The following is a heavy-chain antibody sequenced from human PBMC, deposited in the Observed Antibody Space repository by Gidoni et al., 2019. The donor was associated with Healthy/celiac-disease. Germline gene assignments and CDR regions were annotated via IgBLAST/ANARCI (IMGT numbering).Heavy chain of an antibody. Sequence: QVQLQQWGAGLLKPSETLSLTCAVYGGSFSGYYWSWIRQPPGKGLEWIGEINHSGSTNYNPSLKSRDTISVDTSKNQFSLKLSSVTAADTAVYYCARALRYYDFWSGSQPYYFDYWGQGTLVTVSS. D-gene: IGHD3-3*01. CDR3: ARALRYYDFWSGSQPYYFDY. CDR1: GGSFSGYY. V-gene: IGHV4-34*01. CDR2: INHSGST. J-gene: IGHJ4*02.